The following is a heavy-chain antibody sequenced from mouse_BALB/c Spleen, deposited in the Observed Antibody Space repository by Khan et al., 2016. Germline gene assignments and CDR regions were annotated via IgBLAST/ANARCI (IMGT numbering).Heavy chain of an antibody. CDR1: GYTFTDYN. CDR3: ARGGDYSNDEDDSVDN. V-gene: IGHV1S29*02. D-gene: IGHD2-12*01. J-gene: IGHJ4*01. Sequence: VQLQQSGPELVKPGASVKISCKASGYTFTDYNIHWLKQSHGESLEWIGYIYPYNGDIAYNQKFKSKATLTVDNSSSTAYLELRSLTSEDSAGYSGARGGDYSNDEDDSVDNWGQGTSVTVSS. CDR2: IYPYNGDI.